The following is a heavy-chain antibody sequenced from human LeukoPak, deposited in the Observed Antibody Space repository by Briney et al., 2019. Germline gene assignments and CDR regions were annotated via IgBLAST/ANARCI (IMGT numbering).Heavy chain of an antibody. J-gene: IGHJ4*02. CDR1: GYTFTSYA. CDR2: INAGNGNT. Sequence: ASVKVSCKASGYTFTSYAMHWVRQAPGQRLEWMGWINAGNGNTKYSQKFQGRVTITRDTSASTAYMELSSLTSEDTAVYYCARGSYGYSGYDWSFDYWGQGTLVTVSS. V-gene: IGHV1-3*01. D-gene: IGHD5-12*01. CDR3: ARGSYGYSGYDWSFDY.